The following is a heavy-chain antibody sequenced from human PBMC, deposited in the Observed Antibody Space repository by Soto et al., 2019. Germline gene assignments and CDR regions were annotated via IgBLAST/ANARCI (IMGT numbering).Heavy chain of an antibody. CDR3: ARDQGTVAPSYFDS. D-gene: IGHD4-4*01. V-gene: IGHV3-21*01. Sequence: GGSLRLSCAASGFSFSTYSMNWVRQAPGEGLEWVSSISSSSNYIYYGDSVKGRFTISRDNAKDSVYLHMSSLRAEDTALYYCARDQGTVAPSYFDSWGQGILVTVSS. CDR2: ISSSSNYI. J-gene: IGHJ4*02. CDR1: GFSFSTYS.